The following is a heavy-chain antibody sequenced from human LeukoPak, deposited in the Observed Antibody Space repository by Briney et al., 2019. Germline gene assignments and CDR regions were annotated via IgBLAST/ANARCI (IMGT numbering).Heavy chain of an antibody. CDR2: MNPNSGNT. Sequence: ASVKVSCKASGYTFTSYDINWVRQATGQGLEWMGWMNPNSGNTGYAQKFQGRVTMTRNTSISTAYMELSSLRSEDTAVYYCARGHITIFGVVISHDAFDIWGQGTMVTVSS. CDR1: GYTFTSYD. V-gene: IGHV1-8*01. D-gene: IGHD3-3*01. J-gene: IGHJ3*02. CDR3: ARGHITIFGVVISHDAFDI.